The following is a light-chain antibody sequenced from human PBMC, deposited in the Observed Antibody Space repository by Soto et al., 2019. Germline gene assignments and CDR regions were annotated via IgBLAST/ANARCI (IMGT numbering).Light chain of an antibody. Sequence: EIVMTQSPATLAVSPGERATLSCRSSQSVSSYLAWYQQKPGQAPRLLIYDASNRATGIPARFSGSGSGTDFTLTISSLEPEDFAVYYCQQRSNWPPEINFGQGTRLEIK. V-gene: IGKV3-11*01. CDR3: QQRSNWPPEIN. CDR1: QSVSSY. J-gene: IGKJ5*01. CDR2: DAS.